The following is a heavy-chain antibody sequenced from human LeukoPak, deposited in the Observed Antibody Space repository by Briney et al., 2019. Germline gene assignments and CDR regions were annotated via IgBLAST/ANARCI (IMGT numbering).Heavy chain of an antibody. J-gene: IGHJ6*02. CDR2: IRSKAYGGTK. CDR1: RFTFGNHA. V-gene: IGHV3-49*04. Sequence: GGSLRLSCTASRFTFGNHAMSWVRQAPGKGLEWVGFIRSKAYGGTKEYAASVKGSFTISRDDSKSIAYLQMNSLKTEDTVVYYCTRGPMWLYYGMDVWGQGTTDIVSS. CDR3: TRGPMWLYYGMDV. D-gene: IGHD5-12*01.